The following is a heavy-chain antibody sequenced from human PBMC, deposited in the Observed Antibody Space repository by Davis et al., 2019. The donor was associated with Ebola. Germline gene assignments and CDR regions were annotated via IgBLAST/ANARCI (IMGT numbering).Heavy chain of an antibody. CDR1: MNSFNSFA. CDR3: ARKSRLYDASSGYYYGLDV. Sequence: SVKVSCKASMNSFNSFAISWVRQAPGQGLEWMDGIFPIFGVPKYAQKFQGRLTITADESESTAYMDLSSLRSDDTAVYYCARKSRLYDASSGYYYGLDVWGTGTTVIVSS. CDR2: IFPIFGVP. V-gene: IGHV1-69*13. D-gene: IGHD6-6*01. J-gene: IGHJ6*04.